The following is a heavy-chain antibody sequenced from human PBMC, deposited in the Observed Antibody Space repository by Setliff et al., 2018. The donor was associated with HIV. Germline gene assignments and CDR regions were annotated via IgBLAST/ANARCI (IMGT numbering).Heavy chain of an antibody. CDR2: ISYDGSDR. CDR1: GFTLSDHY. Sequence: GGSLRLSCAAPGFTLSDHYIDWVRQAPGKGLEWVAFISYDGSDRYYGDSVRGRFTISRDNSKNTLYLQMNSLRVDDTAVYYCARVWAMQQVVPGYWGQGALVTVSS. V-gene: IGHV3-30*03. CDR3: ARVWAMQQVVPGY. J-gene: IGHJ4*02. D-gene: IGHD6-6*01.